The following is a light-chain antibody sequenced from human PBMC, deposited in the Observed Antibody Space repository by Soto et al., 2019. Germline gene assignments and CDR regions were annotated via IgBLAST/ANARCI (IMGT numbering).Light chain of an antibody. CDR3: QQYGSSPYT. Sequence: EIVLTQSPGTLSLSSGERATLSCRASQSVTSYLAWYQHKPGQAPRLLIYGASNRATGIPDNFSGSGSGTDFTLTISSLEPEDFAVYYCQQYGSSPYTFGQGTRLEIK. CDR2: GAS. CDR1: QSVTSY. J-gene: IGKJ2*01. V-gene: IGKV3-20*01.